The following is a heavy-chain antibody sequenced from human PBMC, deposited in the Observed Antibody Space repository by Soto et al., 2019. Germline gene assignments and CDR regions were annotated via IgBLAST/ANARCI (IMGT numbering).Heavy chain of an antibody. CDR3: AREYSSSSGFFWFDP. D-gene: IGHD6-6*01. CDR1: GGSISSYY. J-gene: IGHJ5*02. Sequence: PSETLSLTCTVSGGSISSYYWSWIRQPPGKGLEWIGYIYYSGSTNYNPSLKSRVTISVDTSKNQFSLKLSSVTAADTAVYYCAREYSSSSGFFWFDPWGQGTLVTVSS. CDR2: IYYSGST. V-gene: IGHV4-59*01.